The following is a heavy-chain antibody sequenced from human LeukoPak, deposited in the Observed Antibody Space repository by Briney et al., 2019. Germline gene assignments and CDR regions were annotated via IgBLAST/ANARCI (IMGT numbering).Heavy chain of an antibody. V-gene: IGHV4-4*02. CDR2: IYHSGST. CDR1: GGSISSSNW. J-gene: IGHJ4*02. D-gene: IGHD6-13*01. CDR3: ARVRWASWYLDY. Sequence: NASGTLSLTCAVSGGSISSSNWWSWVRQPPGKGLEWIGEIYHSGSTNYNPSLKSQVTISVDKSKNQFSLKLSSVTAADTAVYYCARVRWASWYLDYWGQGTLVTVSS.